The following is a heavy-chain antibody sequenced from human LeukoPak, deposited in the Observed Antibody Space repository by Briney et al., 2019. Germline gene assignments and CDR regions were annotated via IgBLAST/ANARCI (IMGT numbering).Heavy chain of an antibody. D-gene: IGHD3-10*01. CDR1: GFTFSSYA. CDR2: ISYDGSNK. Sequence: PGGSLRLSCAASGFTFSSYAMHWVRQAPGKGLEWVALISYDGSNKYYADSVKGRFSISRDNSKNTLYLQMNSLRTEDTAVYYCAREHNYGYYYGMDVWGKGTTVTVSS. J-gene: IGHJ6*04. V-gene: IGHV3-30*04. CDR3: AREHNYGYYYGMDV.